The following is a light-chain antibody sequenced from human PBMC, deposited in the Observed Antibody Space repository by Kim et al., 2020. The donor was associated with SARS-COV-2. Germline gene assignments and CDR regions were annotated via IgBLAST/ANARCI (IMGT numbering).Light chain of an antibody. CDR2: DAS. CDR1: QRISSNY. V-gene: IGKV3-20*01. J-gene: IGKJ2*03. Sequence: EIVLTQSPATLSLSPGERATLSCRASQRISSNYLAWYQHKPGQSPRLLIHDASNRATGIPDRFSGSGSGTDFTLTISRLEPEDFAVYYCHQYIRSPYSFGQGTKLEI. CDR3: HQYIRSPYS.